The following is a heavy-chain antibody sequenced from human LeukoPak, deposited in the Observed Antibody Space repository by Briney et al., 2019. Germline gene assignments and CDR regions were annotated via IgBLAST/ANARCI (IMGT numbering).Heavy chain of an antibody. V-gene: IGHV6-1*01. D-gene: IGHD3-10*01. Sequence: SQTLSLTYAISGDSVSGSPAVWNWVRQSPSRGLEWLGRAYYRSKWYIDYAVSVKGRITITPDTSKNQFSLQLNSVTPEDTAVYYCARGEVRGGTNFDYWGQGTLVTVSS. CDR2: AYYRSKWYI. J-gene: IGHJ4*02. CDR3: ARGEVRGGTNFDY. CDR1: GDSVSGSPAV.